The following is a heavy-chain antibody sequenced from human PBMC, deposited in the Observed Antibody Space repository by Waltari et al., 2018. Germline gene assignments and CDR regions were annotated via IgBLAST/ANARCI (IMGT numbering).Heavy chain of an antibody. Sequence: EVQLVESGGNLVKAGGSLRLSCEVPGFTLSKIWLGWVRQAPGKGLEWVGRIKSKMDGGTTDYAAPVSGRFRISRDDSKNMFYLEMDSLKTEDTAVYFCAGGPGTYWSGLLDYWGPGTLVTVSS. CDR3: AGGPGTYWSGLLDY. CDR1: GFTLSKIW. J-gene: IGHJ4*02. V-gene: IGHV3-15*01. CDR2: IKSKMDGGTT. D-gene: IGHD3-3*01.